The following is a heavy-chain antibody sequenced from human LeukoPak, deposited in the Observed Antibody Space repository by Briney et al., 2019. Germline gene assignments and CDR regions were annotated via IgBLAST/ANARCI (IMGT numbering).Heavy chain of an antibody. V-gene: IGHV5-51*01. D-gene: IGHD1-7*01. CDR3: ATPTLGTIGEYLFDY. Sequence: GESLKISCKGSGYSFTSYWIGWVRPMTGKGLEWMGIIYPGDSDTRYSPSFQGQVTISADKSISTAYLQWSSLKASDTAMYYCATPTLGTIGEYLFDYWGQGTLVTVSS. CDR2: IYPGDSDT. CDR1: GYSFTSYW. J-gene: IGHJ4*02.